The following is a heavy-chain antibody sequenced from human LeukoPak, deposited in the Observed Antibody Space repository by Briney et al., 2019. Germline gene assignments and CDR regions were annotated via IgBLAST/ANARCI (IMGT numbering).Heavy chain of an antibody. J-gene: IGHJ5*02. V-gene: IGHV4-39*01. Sequence: SETLSLTCTISGGSISSSSYYWGLIRHPPGKGLERIASLYYRGRTYYYPSTTIRVTISLVTSKNQFSLTLSSVTAADTAVYYCARTYYDSWSGYYRCFDPRGQGTLVTVSS. CDR1: GGSISSSSYY. CDR2: LYYRGRT. D-gene: IGHD3-3*01. CDR3: ARTYYDSWSGYYRCFDP.